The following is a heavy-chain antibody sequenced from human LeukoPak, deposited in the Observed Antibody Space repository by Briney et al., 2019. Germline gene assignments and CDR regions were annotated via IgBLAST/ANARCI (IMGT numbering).Heavy chain of an antibody. CDR1: GYTFTDYH. D-gene: IGHD3-16*01. CDR3: ATFHGGIDY. J-gene: IGHJ4*02. Sequence: ASVKVSCKVSGYTFTDYHMHWVQQAPGKGLEWMGLADPEDGETIYAEKFQGRVTITADTSTDTAYMELSSPRSEDTAVYYCATFHGGIDYWGQGTLVTVSS. V-gene: IGHV1-69-2*01. CDR2: ADPEDGET.